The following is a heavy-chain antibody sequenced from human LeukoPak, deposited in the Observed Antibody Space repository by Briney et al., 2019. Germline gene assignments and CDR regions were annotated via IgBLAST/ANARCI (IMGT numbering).Heavy chain of an antibody. J-gene: IGHJ4*02. CDR1: GFAFSSYE. Sequence: GGSLRLSCAASGFAFSSYEMNWVRQAPGKGLEWVSYISSSGSTIYYADSVKGRFTISRDNAKNSLYLQMNSLRAEDTAVYYCARGGLYYYGSGSPFDYWGQGTLVTVSS. CDR2: ISSSGSTI. D-gene: IGHD3-10*01. V-gene: IGHV3-48*03. CDR3: ARGGLYYYGSGSPFDY.